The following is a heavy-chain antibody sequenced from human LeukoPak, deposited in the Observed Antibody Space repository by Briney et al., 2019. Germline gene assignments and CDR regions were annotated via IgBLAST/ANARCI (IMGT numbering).Heavy chain of an antibody. CDR2: ISWNSGSI. CDR3: AKDSNEEYCSGGSCYSHNWFAP. Sequence: GGSLRLSCAASGFTFDDYAMHWVRQAPGKGLEWVSGISWNSGSIGYADSVKGRFTISRDNAKNSLYLQMNSLRAEDTALYYCAKDSNEEYCSGGSCYSHNWFAPWGQGTLVTVSS. J-gene: IGHJ5*02. V-gene: IGHV3-9*01. D-gene: IGHD2-15*01. CDR1: GFTFDDYA.